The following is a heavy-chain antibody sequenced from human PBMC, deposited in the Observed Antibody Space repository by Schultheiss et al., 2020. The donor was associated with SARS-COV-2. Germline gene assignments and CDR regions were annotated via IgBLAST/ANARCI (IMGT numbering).Heavy chain of an antibody. J-gene: IGHJ6*02. CDR3: ARDLLLWFGELYGMDV. D-gene: IGHD3-10*01. Sequence: SETLSLTCAVYGGSFSGYYWSWIRQPPGKGLEWIGEINHSGSTNYNPSLKSRVTISVDTSKNQFSLQLNSVTPEDTAVYYCARDLLLWFGELYGMDVWGQGTTVTVSS. CDR2: INHSGST. CDR1: GGSFSGYY. V-gene: IGHV4-34*01.